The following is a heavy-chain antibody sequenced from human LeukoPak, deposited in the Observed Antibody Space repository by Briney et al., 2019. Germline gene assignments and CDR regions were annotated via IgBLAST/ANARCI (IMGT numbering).Heavy chain of an antibody. CDR1: GGSISSYY. J-gene: IGHJ5*02. D-gene: IGHD3-10*01. CDR3: ARDMVRGESGWFDP. V-gene: IGHV4-59*01. Sequence: NPSETLSLTCTVSGDSVSGGSISSYYWSWIRQPPGKGLEWVGYMLNSASTNNNPSLKSRVTISIDTSKNQFSLRLSSVTAADTAVYYCARDMVRGESGWFDPWGQGTLVTVSS. CDR2: MLNSAST.